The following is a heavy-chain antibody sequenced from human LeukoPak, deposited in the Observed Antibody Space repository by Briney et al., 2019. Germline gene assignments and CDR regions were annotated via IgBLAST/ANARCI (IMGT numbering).Heavy chain of an antibody. CDR1: CGSISSRGYY. J-gene: IGHJ5*02. CDR3: AREVDGCWFDP. D-gene: IGHD3-10*01. Sequence: PSDTLSLTCTVSCGSISSRGYYWNWIRQHPGKGLEWIGYIYCSGSTYYNPSLKRRVVISVDTYKNELSLMLSSVAAADAAVYYCAREVDGCWFDPWGQGTLVTVSS. CDR2: IYCSGST. V-gene: IGHV4-31*03.